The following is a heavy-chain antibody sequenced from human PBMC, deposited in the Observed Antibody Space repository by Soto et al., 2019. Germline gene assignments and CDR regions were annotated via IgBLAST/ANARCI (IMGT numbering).Heavy chain of an antibody. V-gene: IGHV3-48*01. CDR3: ARGPPFFWSGNPTSLFDY. CDR1: GFTFSSYS. Sequence: GGSLRLSCAASGFTFSSYSMNWVRQAPGKGLEWVSYISSSSSTIYYADSVKGRFTISRDNAKNSLYLQMNSLRAEDTAVYYCARGPPFFWSGNPTSLFDYWGQGTLVTVSS. CDR2: ISSSSSTI. D-gene: IGHD3-3*01. J-gene: IGHJ4*02.